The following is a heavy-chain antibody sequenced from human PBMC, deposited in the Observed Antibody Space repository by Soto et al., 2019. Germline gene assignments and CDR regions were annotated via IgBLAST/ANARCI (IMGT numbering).Heavy chain of an antibody. V-gene: IGHV3-43D*04. CDR1: CCTLSAYA. D-gene: IGHD2-21*01. CDR2: ISWDGEGE. Sequence: LSCSAACCTLSAYALHWVRHTPGKGLAWVSLISWDGEGEFDAASVKGRCPFSRANSKDILYLHMNSLRGEARALYFCASHCDSDGDSFSIDYSGDGTLVT. J-gene: IGHJ4*01. CDR3: ASHCDSDGDSFSIDY.